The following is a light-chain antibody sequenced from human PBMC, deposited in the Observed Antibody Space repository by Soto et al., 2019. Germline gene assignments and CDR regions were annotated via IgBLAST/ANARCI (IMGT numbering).Light chain of an antibody. CDR1: QGISSW. J-gene: IGKJ5*01. CDR2: AAS. V-gene: IGKV1-12*01. CDR3: QQSYSTPIT. Sequence: DVQMTQSASTLSTSLGDRVTITSRASQGISSWLAWYQQKPGKAPKLLIYAASSLQSGVPSRFSGSGYGTDFNLTISSLQTEDFATYYCQQSYSTPITLGQGTRLEIK.